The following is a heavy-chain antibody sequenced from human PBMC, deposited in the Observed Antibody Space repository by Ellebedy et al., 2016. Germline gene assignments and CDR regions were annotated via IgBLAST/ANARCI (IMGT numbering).Heavy chain of an antibody. J-gene: IGHJ6*02. CDR3: ARDEQWLVPKYYYYGMDV. Sequence: GGSLRLXCAASGFTFDDYAMHWVRQAPGKGLEWVSGISWNSGSIGYADSVKGRFTISRDNAKNSLYLQMNSLRAEDTAVYYCARDEQWLVPKYYYYGMDVWGQGTTVTVSS. CDR1: GFTFDDYA. CDR2: ISWNSGSI. D-gene: IGHD6-19*01. V-gene: IGHV3-9*01.